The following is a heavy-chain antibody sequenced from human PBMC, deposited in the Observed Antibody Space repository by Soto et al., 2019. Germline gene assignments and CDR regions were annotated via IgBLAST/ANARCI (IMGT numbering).Heavy chain of an antibody. V-gene: IGHV3-23*01. Sequence: PGGSLRLSCAASGFSFGSYALSWVRQAPGKWLEWVSTISGSDGKTFYADSVKGRFSISRDTSQSTLYLQMNSLRADDTAMYYCARWSYLDYWGQGXRVTVSS. CDR3: ARWSYLDY. CDR2: ISGSDGKT. J-gene: IGHJ4*02. D-gene: IGHD3-3*01. CDR1: GFSFGSYA.